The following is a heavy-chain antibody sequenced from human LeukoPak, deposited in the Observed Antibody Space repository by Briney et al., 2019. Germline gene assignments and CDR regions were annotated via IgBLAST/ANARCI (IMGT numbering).Heavy chain of an antibody. CDR2: LSGSGGDT. D-gene: IGHD6-19*01. J-gene: IGHJ4*02. CDR1: GFTFTSYA. V-gene: IGHV3-23*01. CDR3: AKTTAGYSSGRYPGWPIDY. Sequence: GSLRLSCAASGFTFTSYAIYWVRPAPGKGLEWVSGLSGSGGDTYFADSVKGRFTISRDHSKNTVFLQMDSLRVEDTAVYYCAKTTAGYSSGRYPGWPIDYWGQGTLVTVSS.